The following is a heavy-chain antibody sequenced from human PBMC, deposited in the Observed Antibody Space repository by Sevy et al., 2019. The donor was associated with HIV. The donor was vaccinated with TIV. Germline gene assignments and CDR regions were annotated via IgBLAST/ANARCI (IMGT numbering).Heavy chain of an antibody. CDR1: GYTFTSYG. V-gene: IGHV1-18*01. CDR3: ARDYGGGDIVVVPASSGMDV. CDR2: ISAYNGNT. D-gene: IGHD2-2*01. Sequence: ASVKVSCKASGYTFTSYGISWVRQAPGQGLVWMGWISAYNGNTNYAQKLQGRVTMTTDTSTSTAYMVLRGLGSEDTAVYYCARDYGGGDIVVVPASSGMDVWGQGTTVTVSS. J-gene: IGHJ6*02.